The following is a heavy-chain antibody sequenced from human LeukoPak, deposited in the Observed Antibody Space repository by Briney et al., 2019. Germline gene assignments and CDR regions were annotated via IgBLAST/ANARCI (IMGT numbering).Heavy chain of an antibody. D-gene: IGHD3-22*01. V-gene: IGHV3-30*02. CDR3: AKVADYYDSSGYLSDAFDI. CDR2: IRYDGSNK. J-gene: IGHJ3*02. CDR1: GFTFSSYS. Sequence: GGSLRLSCAASGFTFSSYSMNWVRQAPGKGLEWVAFIRYDGSNKYYADSVKGRFTISRDNSKNTLYLQMNSLRAEDTAVYYCAKVADYYDSSGYLSDAFDIWGQGTMVTVSS.